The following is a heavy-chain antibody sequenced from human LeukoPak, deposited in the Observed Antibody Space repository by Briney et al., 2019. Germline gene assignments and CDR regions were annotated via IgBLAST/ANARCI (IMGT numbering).Heavy chain of an antibody. CDR3: ARAFSGYEFGY. V-gene: IGHV3-64*01. CDR1: GFTFSSYA. D-gene: IGHD5-12*01. J-gene: IGHJ4*02. CDR2: ISSNGGST. Sequence: GRSLRLSCAASGFTFSSYAMHWVRQAPGKGLEYVSAISSNGGSTYYANSVKGRFTISRDNSKNTLYLQMGSLRAEDMAVYYCARAFSGYEFGYWGQGTLVTVSS.